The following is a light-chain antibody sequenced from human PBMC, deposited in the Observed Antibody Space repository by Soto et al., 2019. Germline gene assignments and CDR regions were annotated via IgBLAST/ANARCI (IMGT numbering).Light chain of an antibody. Sequence: EIVLTQSPGTLSLSPGERATLSCRASQSVTSSYLAWYQQKPGQAPRLVIYGASSRATGIPDRFSGSGSGTDFTLTISRLEPEDFAVYYCQQYGSPPWTFGQGTKVEIK. CDR2: GAS. CDR3: QQYGSPPWT. V-gene: IGKV3-20*01. CDR1: QSVTSSY. J-gene: IGKJ1*01.